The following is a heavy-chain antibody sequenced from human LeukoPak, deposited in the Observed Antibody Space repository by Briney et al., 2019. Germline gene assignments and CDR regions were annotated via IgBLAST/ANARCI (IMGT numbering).Heavy chain of an antibody. J-gene: IGHJ6*02. CDR3: ARHGAQGTAMVPYYYGMDV. CDR1: GYSFTNFW. D-gene: IGHD5-18*01. CDR2: IYPGDSDT. Sequence: GESLKISCKGSGYSFTNFWIGWVRQMPGKGLEWMGIIYPGDSDTRYSPSFQGQVTISADKSISTAYLQWSSLKASDTAMYYCARHGAQGTAMVPYYYGMDVWGQGTTVTVSS. V-gene: IGHV5-51*01.